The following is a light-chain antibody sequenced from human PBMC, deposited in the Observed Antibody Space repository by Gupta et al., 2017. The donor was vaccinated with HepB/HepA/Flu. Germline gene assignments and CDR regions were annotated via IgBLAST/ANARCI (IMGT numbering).Light chain of an antibody. Sequence: DIQMTQSPSSLSASVGDRVTITCRASQDVTNFVAWYQQRPGKVPKLLIFDAAFLESGVPSRFSGGGSGTDFTLTISSLQPEDVAAYYCHEYGAAPWTFGRGTKVEI. CDR1: QDVTNF. CDR3: HEYGAAPWT. J-gene: IGKJ1*01. V-gene: IGKV1-27*01. CDR2: DAA.